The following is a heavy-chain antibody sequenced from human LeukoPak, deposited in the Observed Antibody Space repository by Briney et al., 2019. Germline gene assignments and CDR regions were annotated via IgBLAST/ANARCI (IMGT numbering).Heavy chain of an antibody. CDR2: IYYSGST. CDR1: GGSISSSSYY. D-gene: IGHD1-1*01. J-gene: IGHJ3*02. CDR3: ARRGGRGAFDI. Sequence: SETLSLTCTVSGGSISSSSYYWGWIRQPPGKGLEWIGSIYYSGSTYYNPSLKSRVTISVDTSKNQFSLNLSSVTAADTAVYYCARRGGRGAFDIRGQGTMVTVSS. V-gene: IGHV4-39*01.